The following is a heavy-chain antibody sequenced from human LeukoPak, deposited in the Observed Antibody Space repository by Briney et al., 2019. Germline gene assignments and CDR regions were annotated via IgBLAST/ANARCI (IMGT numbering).Heavy chain of an antibody. CDR1: GFTFSDYT. CDR3: ARVAVSGPTGWFDS. D-gene: IGHD2-8*02. CDR2: ISSSSDTI. Sequence: GGSLRLSCAASGFTFSDYTMNWVRQAPGKGLEWVSSISSSSDTIHYADSVQGRFTISRDNAKNSLYLQVNSLRAEDTAVYYCARVAVSGPTGWFDSWGQGTLVTVSA. V-gene: IGHV3-48*04. J-gene: IGHJ5*01.